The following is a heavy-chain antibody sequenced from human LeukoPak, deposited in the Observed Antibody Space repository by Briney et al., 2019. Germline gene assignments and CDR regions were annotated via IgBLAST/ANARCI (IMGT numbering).Heavy chain of an antibody. CDR3: ARTIWSGYSADAFDI. Sequence: GGSLRLSCAASGFTFSSYEMNWVRQAPGKGLEWVSYISSSGSTIYYADSVKDRFTISRDNAKNSLYLQMNSLRAEDTAVYYCARTIWSGYSADAFDIWGQGTMVTVSS. CDR2: ISSSGSTI. J-gene: IGHJ3*02. V-gene: IGHV3-48*03. CDR1: GFTFSSYE. D-gene: IGHD3-3*01.